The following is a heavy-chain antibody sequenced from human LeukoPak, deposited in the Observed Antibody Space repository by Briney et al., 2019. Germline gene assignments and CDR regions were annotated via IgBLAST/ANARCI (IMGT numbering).Heavy chain of an antibody. CDR1: RFSVGGYW. J-gene: IGHJ4*02. D-gene: IGHD5-12*01. Sequence: GGSLRLSCAASRFSVGGYWLHWVSQGLGMGLVWVSRINSDGSSISYADSVKGRFSISRDNAKNTLYLQMNSLRAEDTAVYYCTRGASGYGNFDYWGQGSLVTVSS. V-gene: IGHV3-74*01. CDR3: TRGASGYGNFDY. CDR2: INSDGSSI.